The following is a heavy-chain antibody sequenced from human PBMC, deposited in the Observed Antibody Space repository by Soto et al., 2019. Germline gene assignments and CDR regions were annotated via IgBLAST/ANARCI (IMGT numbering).Heavy chain of an antibody. V-gene: IGHV2-5*02. CDR3: AHRVLRTVFGLVTTTAIYFDF. Sequence: KESGPTVVRPTETLTLTCRFSGFSLTTSGVGVGWIRQSPGKAPEWLALIYWDDDKRYSASLKSRLTITKDTSKNQVVLTVSDLDPMDTATYYCAHRVLRTVFGLVTTTAIYFDFWGQGTPVAVSS. J-gene: IGHJ4*02. D-gene: IGHD3-3*01. CDR1: GFSLTTSGVG. CDR2: IYWDDDK.